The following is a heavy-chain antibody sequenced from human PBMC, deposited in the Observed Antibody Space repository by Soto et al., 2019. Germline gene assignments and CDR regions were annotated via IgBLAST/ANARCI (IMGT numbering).Heavy chain of an antibody. D-gene: IGHD6-13*01. J-gene: IGHJ4*02. CDR3: ARVWSPDSSSWYYFDY. Sequence: PSETLSLTCAVYGGSFSGYYWSWIRQPPGKGLEWIGEINHSGSTNYNPSLKSRVTISVDTSKNQFSLKLSSVTAADTAVYYCARVWSPDSSSWYYFDYWGQGTLVTVSS. V-gene: IGHV4-34*01. CDR1: GGSFSGYY. CDR2: INHSGST.